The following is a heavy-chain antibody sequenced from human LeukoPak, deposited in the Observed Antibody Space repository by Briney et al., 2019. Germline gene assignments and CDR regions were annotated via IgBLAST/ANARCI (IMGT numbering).Heavy chain of an antibody. Sequence: PGGTLRLSCAASRFTFSSYDMSWVRQAPGRGLEWVSGITASGGTTYYADSVKGRFTISRDNSKHTLFLQMNSLRVEDTAVYYCAKDTESRGPWEFPHWGQGTLLTVSS. CDR1: RFTFSSYD. J-gene: IGHJ4*02. CDR3: AKDTESRGPWEFPH. CDR2: ITASGGTT. V-gene: IGHV3-23*01. D-gene: IGHD1-26*01.